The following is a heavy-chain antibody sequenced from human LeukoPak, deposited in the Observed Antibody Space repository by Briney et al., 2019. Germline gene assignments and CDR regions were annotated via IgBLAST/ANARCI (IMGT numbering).Heavy chain of an antibody. CDR1: GYTFTGYD. CDR3: TRGSLSGSSRDY. CDR2: MNPYTGDT. J-gene: IGHJ4*02. D-gene: IGHD1-26*01. V-gene: IGHV1-8*01. Sequence: ASVRVSCKASGYTFTGYDINWVRQAPGQGLEWMGWMNPYTGDTGYAQKFQGRVTMTRNASVDTAYMELSGRRSEDTAVYYCTRGSLSGSSRDYWGQGTLVTVSS.